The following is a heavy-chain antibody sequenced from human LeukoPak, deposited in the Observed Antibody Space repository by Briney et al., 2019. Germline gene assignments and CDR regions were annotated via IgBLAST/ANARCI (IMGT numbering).Heavy chain of an antibody. CDR2: IYHSGGT. V-gene: IGHV4-30-2*01. CDR1: GGAISSGGYS. Sequence: SETLSLTCTVSGGAISSGGYSWSWVWQPPRKGLEWIVDIYHSGGTYYNPSLKSRVTISLYRSKNNFSLKLSSVTAADTAASFCARCHKYCSSTSSHTGAFDICGQGTMVTVSS. CDR3: ARCHKYCSSTSSHTGAFDI. J-gene: IGHJ3*02. D-gene: IGHD2-2*02.